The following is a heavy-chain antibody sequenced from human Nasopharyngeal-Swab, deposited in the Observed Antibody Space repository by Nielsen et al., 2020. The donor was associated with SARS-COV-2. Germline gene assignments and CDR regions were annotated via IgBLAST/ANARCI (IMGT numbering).Heavy chain of an antibody. J-gene: IGHJ4*02. Sequence: GGSLRLSCAASGFSFSSFAMSWVRQAPGKGLEWVSVIYSGGGYTDYADSVKGRFTISRDNSKGILYLQMNSLRAEDTAVYYCAKDWVVVTWGYFDYWGQGTLVTVSS. CDR1: GFSFSSFA. CDR2: IYSGGGYT. V-gene: IGHV3-23*03. D-gene: IGHD3-22*01. CDR3: AKDWVVVTWGYFDY.